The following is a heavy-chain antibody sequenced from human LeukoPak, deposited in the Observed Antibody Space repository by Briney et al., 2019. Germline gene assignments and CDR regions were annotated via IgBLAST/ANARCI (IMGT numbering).Heavy chain of an antibody. Sequence: SVKVSCKASGGTFSSYAISWVRQAPGQGLEWMGGIIPIFGTANYAQKFQGRVTITTDESTSTAYMELSSLRSEDTAVYYCARGPVVPAAIDYYYYYMDVWGKGTTVTVSS. J-gene: IGHJ6*03. D-gene: IGHD2-2*01. CDR1: GGTFSSYA. CDR2: IIPIFGTA. CDR3: ARGPVVPAAIDYYYYYMDV. V-gene: IGHV1-69*05.